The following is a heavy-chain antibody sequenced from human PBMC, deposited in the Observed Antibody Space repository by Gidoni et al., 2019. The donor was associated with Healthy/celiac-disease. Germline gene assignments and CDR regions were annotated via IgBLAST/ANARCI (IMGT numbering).Heavy chain of an antibody. Sequence: EVQLVESGGGLVQPGGSLKLSCAASGFIFSGSAMHWVRQASGKGLEWVGRIRSKANSYATAYAASVKGRFTISRDDSKNTAYLQMNSLKTEDTAVYYCTRRGDYYDSSGYRRGYYYYGMDVWGQGTTVTVSS. CDR3: TRRGDYYDSSGYRRGYYYYGMDV. D-gene: IGHD3-22*01. CDR1: GFIFSGSA. V-gene: IGHV3-73*01. J-gene: IGHJ6*02. CDR2: IRSKANSYAT.